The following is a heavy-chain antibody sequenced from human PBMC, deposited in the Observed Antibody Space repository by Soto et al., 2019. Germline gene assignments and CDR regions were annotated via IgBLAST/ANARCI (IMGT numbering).Heavy chain of an antibody. CDR3: ARSHYTGGYSYGYRLEFDP. J-gene: IGHJ5*02. Sequence: PSETLSLTCAVYGGSFSGYYWSWIRQPPGKGLEWIGEINHSGSTNYNPSLKSRVTISVDTSKNQFSLKLSSVTAADTAVYYCARSHYTGGYSYGYRLEFDPWAQGTLVTVSS. D-gene: IGHD5-18*01. CDR1: GGSFSGYY. CDR2: INHSGST. V-gene: IGHV4-34*01.